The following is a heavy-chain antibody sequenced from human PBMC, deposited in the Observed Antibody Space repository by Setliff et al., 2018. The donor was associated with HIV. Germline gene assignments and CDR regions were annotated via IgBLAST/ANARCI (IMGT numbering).Heavy chain of an antibody. J-gene: IGHJ4*02. D-gene: IGHD3-3*01. Sequence: PGGSLRLSCAASGFTFSSYAMHWVRQAPGKGLEWVAVISYDGSNKYYADSVKGRFTISKDSSKNTLYLQMNSLRAEDTAVYYCARAGLLTLFGVVINYWGQGTLVTVSS. CDR3: ARAGLLTLFGVVINY. CDR2: ISYDGSNK. CDR1: GFTFSSYA. V-gene: IGHV3-30*04.